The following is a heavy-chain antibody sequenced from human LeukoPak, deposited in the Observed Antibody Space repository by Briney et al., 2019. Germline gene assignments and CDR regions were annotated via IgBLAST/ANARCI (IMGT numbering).Heavy chain of an antibody. Sequence: GGSLRLSCAASVFTFSNYAMSWVRQAPGKGLEWVSTISGSGGSTYYADSVKGRFTISRDNSNNTLYLQMNSLRAEDTAVYYCAKRSSGNYFDYWGQGTLVTVSS. J-gene: IGHJ4*02. CDR3: AKRSSGNYFDY. D-gene: IGHD1-26*01. CDR1: VFTFSNYA. CDR2: ISGSGGST. V-gene: IGHV3-23*01.